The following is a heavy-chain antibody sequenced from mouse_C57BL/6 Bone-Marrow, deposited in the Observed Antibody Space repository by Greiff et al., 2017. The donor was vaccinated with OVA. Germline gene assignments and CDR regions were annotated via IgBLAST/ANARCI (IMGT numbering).Heavy chain of an antibody. CDR2: FYPGDGDT. CDR1: GYAFSSSW. Sequence: QVQLQQSGPELVKPGASVKISCKASGYAFSSSWMNWVKQRPGKGLEWIGRFYPGDGDTNYNGKFKGKATLTADKSSSKAFMQLSSLASEDSAVYFCARVGAYGGQGTTHTVSS. J-gene: IGHJ2*01. V-gene: IGHV1-82*01. CDR3: ARVGAY.